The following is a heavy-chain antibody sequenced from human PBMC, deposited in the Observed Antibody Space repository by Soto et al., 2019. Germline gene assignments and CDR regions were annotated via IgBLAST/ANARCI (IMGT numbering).Heavy chain of an antibody. Sequence: ASVKVSCKASGYTFTGYYMHWVRQAPGQGLEWMGWMNPNSGGTNYAQKFQGWVTMTRDTSISTAYMELSRLRSDDTAVYYCARTYYYGSGSPFDYWGQGTLVTVSS. J-gene: IGHJ4*02. CDR2: MNPNSGGT. CDR1: GYTFTGYY. V-gene: IGHV1-2*04. CDR3: ARTYYYGSGSPFDY. D-gene: IGHD3-10*01.